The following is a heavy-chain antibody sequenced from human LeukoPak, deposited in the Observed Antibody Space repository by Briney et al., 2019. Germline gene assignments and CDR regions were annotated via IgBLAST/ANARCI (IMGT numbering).Heavy chain of an antibody. CDR1: GGSISSSSYY. CDR2: IYYSGST. CDR3: ARGDSSSSYYYYYYMDV. V-gene: IGHV4-39*01. Sequence: SETLSLTCTVSGGSISSSSYYWGWIRQPPGKGLEWIGSIYYSGSTYYNPSLKSRVTISVDTSKNQFSLKLSSVTAADTAVYYCARGDSSSSYYYYYYMDVWGKGTTVTVSS. D-gene: IGHD6-6*01. J-gene: IGHJ6*03.